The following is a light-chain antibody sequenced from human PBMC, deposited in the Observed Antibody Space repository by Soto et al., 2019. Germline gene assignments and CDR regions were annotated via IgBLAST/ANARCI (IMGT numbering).Light chain of an antibody. CDR1: SSDVGAYNY. J-gene: IGLJ1*01. CDR2: EVS. Sequence: QSALTQPASVSGSPGQSITISCTGTSSDVGAYNYVSWYQQYPGKAPKLRIYEVSNGPSGDSNRFSGSKSGNTASLTISGLQAEDEADYYCSSYTTGATYVFGSGTKVTVL. CDR3: SSYTTGATYV. V-gene: IGLV2-14*01.